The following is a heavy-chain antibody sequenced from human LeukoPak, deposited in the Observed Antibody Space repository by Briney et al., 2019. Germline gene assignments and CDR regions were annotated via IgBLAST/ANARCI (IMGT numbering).Heavy chain of an antibody. D-gene: IGHD4-17*01. CDR3: ASAPYGDYAFDY. CDR1: GGSISSGDYY. V-gene: IGHV4-30-4*02. CDR2: IYYSGST. J-gene: IGHJ4*02. Sequence: SETLSLTRTVSGGSISSGDYYWSWIRQPPGKGLEWIGYIYYSGSTYYNPSLKSRVTISVDTSKNQFSLKLSSVTAADTAVYYCASAPYGDYAFDYWGQGTLVTVSS.